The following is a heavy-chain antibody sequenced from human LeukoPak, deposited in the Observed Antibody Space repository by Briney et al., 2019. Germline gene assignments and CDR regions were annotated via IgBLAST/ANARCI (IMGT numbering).Heavy chain of an antibody. J-gene: IGHJ4*02. Sequence: GGSLRLSCAASGFTFSSYSMNCVRQAPGKGLEWVSSISSSSSYIYYADSVKGRFTISRDNAKNSLYLQMNSLRAEDTAVYYCARDPSYYDSSGFDYWGQGTLVTVSS. CDR2: ISSSSSYI. D-gene: IGHD3-22*01. CDR3: ARDPSYYDSSGFDY. CDR1: GFTFSSYS. V-gene: IGHV3-21*01.